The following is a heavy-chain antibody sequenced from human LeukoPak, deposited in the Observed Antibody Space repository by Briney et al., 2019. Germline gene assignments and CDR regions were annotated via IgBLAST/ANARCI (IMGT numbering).Heavy chain of an antibody. V-gene: IGHV4-59*12. Sequence: SETLSLTCTVSGGSISSYYWSWIRQPPGKGLEWIGYIYYSGSTNYNPSLKSRVTMSVDTSKNQFSLKLSSVTAADTAVYYCARVSDYGNGHMDVWGKGTTVTVSS. CDR3: ARVSDYGNGHMDV. D-gene: IGHD4-11*01. J-gene: IGHJ6*03. CDR1: GGSISSYY. CDR2: IYYSGST.